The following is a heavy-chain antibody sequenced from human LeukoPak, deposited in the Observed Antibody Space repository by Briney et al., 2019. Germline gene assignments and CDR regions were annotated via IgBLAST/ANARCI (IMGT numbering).Heavy chain of an antibody. D-gene: IGHD3-3*01. CDR3: ARDTIRFLYPPGAAFDI. J-gene: IGHJ3*02. V-gene: IGHV3-7*01. CDR1: GFTFSSYW. CDR2: IKQDGSEK. Sequence: GGSLRLSCAASGFTFSSYWMSWVRQAPRKGLEWVANIKQDGSEKYYVDSVKGRFTISRDNAKNSLYLQMNSLRAEDTAVYYCARDTIRFLYPPGAAFDIWGQGTMVTVSS.